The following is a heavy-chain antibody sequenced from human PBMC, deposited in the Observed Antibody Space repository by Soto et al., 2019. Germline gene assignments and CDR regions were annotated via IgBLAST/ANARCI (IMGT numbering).Heavy chain of an antibody. CDR3: ARAGQGGSRGYYHFDY. Sequence: PSETLSLTCTVSGGSISSGDYYWSWIRQPPGKGLEWIGYIYYSVSTYYNSSLKSRVTISVDTSKNQFSLKLSSVTAADTAIYYCARAGQGGSRGYYHFDYWGQGTLVTVSS. J-gene: IGHJ4*02. V-gene: IGHV4-30-4*01. D-gene: IGHD3-22*01. CDR1: GGSISSGDYY. CDR2: IYYSVST.